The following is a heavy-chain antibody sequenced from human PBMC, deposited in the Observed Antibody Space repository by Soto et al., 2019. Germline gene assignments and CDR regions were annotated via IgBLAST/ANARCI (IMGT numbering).Heavy chain of an antibody. D-gene: IGHD4-17*01. CDR2: IIPIFGTA. CDR1: GGTFSSYA. J-gene: IGHJ4*02. V-gene: IGHV1-69*01. Sequence: QVQLVQSGAEVKKPGSSVKVSCKASGGTFSSYAISWVRQAPGQGLEWMGGIIPIFGTANYAQKFQGRVTITADESTSTAYVGVSSLISEDTAVYYCARGTGGYGENFFDYWGQGTLVTVSS. CDR3: ARGTGGYGENFFDY.